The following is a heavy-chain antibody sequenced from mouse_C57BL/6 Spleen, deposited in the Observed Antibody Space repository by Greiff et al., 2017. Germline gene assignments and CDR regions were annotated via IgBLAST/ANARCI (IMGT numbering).Heavy chain of an antibody. J-gene: IGHJ4*01. D-gene: IGHD2-2*01. CDR1: GYAFSRYW. Sequence: VQLQQSGAELVKPGASVKISCKASGYAFSRYWMNWVKQRPGTGLEWIGQIYPGDGDTNYNGKFKGKATLTADKSSSTAYMQLSSLTSEDSAVYFCARRGGYDDYYAMDYWGQGPSVTVSS. V-gene: IGHV1-80*01. CDR2: IYPGDGDT. CDR3: ARRGGYDDYYAMDY.